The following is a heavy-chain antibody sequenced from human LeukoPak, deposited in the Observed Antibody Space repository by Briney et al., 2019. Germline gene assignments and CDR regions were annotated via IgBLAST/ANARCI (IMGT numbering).Heavy chain of an antibody. D-gene: IGHD3-10*01. J-gene: IGHJ4*02. Sequence: GGSLRLSCAASGFTFSTYNMNRVRQAPGKGLEWVSSISSSSTFIYYADSVKGRFTISRDNAKNSLYLQVNSLRAEDTAVYYCARLQYGSGSYYPDYWGQGTLVTVSS. CDR2: ISSSSTFI. CDR3: ARLQYGSGSYYPDY. V-gene: IGHV3-21*01. CDR1: GFTFSTYN.